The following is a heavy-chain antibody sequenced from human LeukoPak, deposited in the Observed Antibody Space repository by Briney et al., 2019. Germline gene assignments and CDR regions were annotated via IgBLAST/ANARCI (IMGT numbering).Heavy chain of an antibody. CDR1: GYTFTGYY. D-gene: IGHD6-13*01. J-gene: IGHJ6*02. V-gene: IGHV1-2*02. CDR3: ARGGNSSSWPRGMDV. CDR2: INPNSGGT. Sequence: ASVKVSCKASGYTFTGYYMHWVRQAPGQGLEWMGWINPNSGGTNYAQKFQGRVTMTRDTSISTAYMELSRLRSDDTAVYYCARGGNSSSWPRGMDVWGQGTTVTVSS.